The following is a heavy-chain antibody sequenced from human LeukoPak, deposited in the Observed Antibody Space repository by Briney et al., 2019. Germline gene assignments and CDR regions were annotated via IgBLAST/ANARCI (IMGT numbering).Heavy chain of an antibody. D-gene: IGHD5-18*01. J-gene: IGHJ4*02. CDR3: AKVVDTAMWKNYFDY. CDR1: GFTFSSYA. V-gene: IGHV3-23*01. Sequence: PGGSLRLSCAASGFTFSSYAVSWVRQAPGKGLEWVSAISGSGGSTYYADSVKGRFTISRDNSKNTLYLQMNSLRAEDTAVYYCAKVVDTAMWKNYFDYWGQGTLVTVSS. CDR2: ISGSGGST.